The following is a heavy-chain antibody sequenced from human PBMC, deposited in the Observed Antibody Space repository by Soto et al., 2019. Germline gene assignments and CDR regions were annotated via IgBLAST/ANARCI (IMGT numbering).Heavy chain of an antibody. Sequence: ASVKVSCKASGYTFTSYGISWVRQAPGQGLEWMGWISAYNGNTNYAQKLQGMVTMTTDTSTSTAYMELRSLRSDDTAVYYCAREATAPDAFDIWGQGTMVTVSS. CDR3: AREATAPDAFDI. V-gene: IGHV1-18*01. CDR2: ISAYNGNT. D-gene: IGHD2-21*02. CDR1: GYTFTSYG. J-gene: IGHJ3*02.